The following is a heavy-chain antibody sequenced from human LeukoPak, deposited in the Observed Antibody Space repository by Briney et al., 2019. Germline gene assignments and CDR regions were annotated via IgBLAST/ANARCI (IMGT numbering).Heavy chain of an antibody. CDR2: ISYDGSNK. CDR3: AKASLAAAGPDY. V-gene: IGHV3-30-3*01. Sequence: GGSLRLSCAASGFTFSNYAMHWVRQAPGKGLEWVSVISYDGSNKYYADSVKGRFTISRDNAKNSLYLQMNSLRAEDTALYYCAKASLAAAGPDYWGQGTLVTVSS. CDR1: GFTFSNYA. D-gene: IGHD6-13*01. J-gene: IGHJ4*02.